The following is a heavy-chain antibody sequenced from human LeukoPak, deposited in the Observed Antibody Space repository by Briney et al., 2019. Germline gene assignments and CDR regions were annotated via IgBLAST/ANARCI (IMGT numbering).Heavy chain of an antibody. D-gene: IGHD2-21*02. CDR1: GGSISSGGYY. V-gene: IGHV4-31*03. CDR2: IYYSGST. Sequence: SQTLSLTCTVSGGSISSGGYYWSWIRQHPGKGLEWIGYIYYSGSTYYNPSLKSRVTISVDTSKNQFSLKLSSVTAADTAVYYCAREGDDWTRHDDAFDIWGQGTLVTVSS. J-gene: IGHJ3*02. CDR3: AREGDDWTRHDDAFDI.